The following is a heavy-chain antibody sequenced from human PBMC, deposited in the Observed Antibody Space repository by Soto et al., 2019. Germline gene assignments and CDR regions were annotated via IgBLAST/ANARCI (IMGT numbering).Heavy chain of an antibody. D-gene: IGHD6-25*01. CDR3: ARGEAAADYYYYYGMDV. Sequence: EVQLVESGGGLVKPGGSLRLSCAASGFTFSSSSMNWVRQAPGKGLEWVSSISSSSSYIYYADSVKGRFTISRDNAKNSLYLHMNSLRAEDTAVYYCARGEAAADYYYYYGMDVWGQGTTVTVSS. CDR1: GFTFSSSS. V-gene: IGHV3-21*01. CDR2: ISSSSSYI. J-gene: IGHJ6*02.